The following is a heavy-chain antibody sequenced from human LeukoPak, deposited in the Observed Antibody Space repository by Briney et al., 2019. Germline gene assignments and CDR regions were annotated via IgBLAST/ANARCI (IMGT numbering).Heavy chain of an antibody. D-gene: IGHD2-2*01. CDR1: GGTFSSYA. J-gene: IGHJ6*03. CDR2: IIPIFGTA. CDR3: ARERRYCSSTSCRRNMDV. V-gene: IGHV1-69*01. Sequence: SVKVSCKASGGTFSSYAISWVRQAPGQGLEWMGGIIPIFGTANYAQKFQGRVTITADESTSTAYMELSSLRSEDTAVYYCARERRYCSSTSCRRNMDVWGKGTTATVSS.